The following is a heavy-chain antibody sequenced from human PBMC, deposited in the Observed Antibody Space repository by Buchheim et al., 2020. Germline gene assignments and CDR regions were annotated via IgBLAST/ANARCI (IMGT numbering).Heavy chain of an antibody. Sequence: QVQLVESGGGVVQPGRSLRLSCAASGFTFSSYGMHWVRQAPGKGLEWVAVISYDGSNKYYADSVKGRFTISRDNSNNTLYLQMNSLRAEDTAVYYCAKERYCSSTSCYRYYYYGMDVWGQGTT. D-gene: IGHD2-2*01. CDR3: AKERYCSSTSCYRYYYYGMDV. CDR1: GFTFSSYG. J-gene: IGHJ6*02. V-gene: IGHV3-30*18. CDR2: ISYDGSNK.